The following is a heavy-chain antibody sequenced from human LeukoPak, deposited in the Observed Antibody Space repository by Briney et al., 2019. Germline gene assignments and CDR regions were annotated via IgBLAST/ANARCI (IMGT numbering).Heavy chain of an antibody. V-gene: IGHV1-18*01. J-gene: IGHJ5*02. CDR1: GYMFTSYG. CDR3: ARSSGQETRDWFDP. CDR2: ISGDNGNK. Sequence: ASVKVSCKASGYMFTSYGISWVRQAPGQGLEWMGWISGDNGNKNYVQKLQGRVTMTTDTSTSTAYMELRSLRSDDTAVYYCARSSGQETRDWFDPWGQGTLVTVSS. D-gene: IGHD3-10*01.